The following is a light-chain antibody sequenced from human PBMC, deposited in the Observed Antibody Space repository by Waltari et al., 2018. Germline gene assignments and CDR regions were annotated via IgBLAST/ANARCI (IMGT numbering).Light chain of an antibody. Sequence: DIQMTQSPSSLSASVGDRVTITCRASEDLNNYLNWYQQKPGKAPKLLIFRASTLQSGVPSRFSGSGSGTDYTFIISSLQSEDVATYYCQHAYGTPWTFGQGTKVEIK. CDR2: RAS. V-gene: IGKV1-39*01. CDR1: EDLNNY. CDR3: QHAYGTPWT. J-gene: IGKJ1*01.